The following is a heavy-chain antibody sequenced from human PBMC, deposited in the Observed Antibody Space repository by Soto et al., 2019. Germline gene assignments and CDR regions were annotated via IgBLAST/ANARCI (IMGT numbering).Heavy chain of an antibody. V-gene: IGHV3-23*01. Sequence: GGSLRLSCAASEFTFSNYAMSWVRQAPGKGLEWVSAISYGGGTTYYADSVKGRFTISRDNSKNTLYLQMNSLRAEDTAVYFCAKNPGYYYDSTGYHFDYWGQGTLVTVSS. CDR2: ISYGGGTT. CDR1: EFTFSNYA. J-gene: IGHJ4*02. D-gene: IGHD3-22*01. CDR3: AKNPGYYYDSTGYHFDY.